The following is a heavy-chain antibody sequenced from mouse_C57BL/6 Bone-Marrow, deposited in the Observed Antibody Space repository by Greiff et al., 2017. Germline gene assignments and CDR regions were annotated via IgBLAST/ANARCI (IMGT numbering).Heavy chain of an antibody. CDR3: ARSQATLLMDY. CDR2: IYPGGGYT. V-gene: IGHV1-63*01. Sequence: VKLLESGAELVRPGTSVQMSCKASGYTFTNYWIGWAKQRPGHGLEWIGDIYPGGGYTNYNEKFKGKATLTADKSSSTAYMQFSSLTSEDSAIYYCARSQATLLMDYWGQGTSVTVSS. J-gene: IGHJ4*01. CDR1: GYTFTNYW. D-gene: IGHD3-2*02.